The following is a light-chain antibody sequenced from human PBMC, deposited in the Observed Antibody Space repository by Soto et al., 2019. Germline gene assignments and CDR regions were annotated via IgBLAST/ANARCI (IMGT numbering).Light chain of an antibody. J-gene: IGLJ3*02. CDR1: SSDVGGYKF. Sequence: QCVLTQSASGSGSPGQSITISCTGTSSDVGGYKFVSWYQQHPGKAPKLMIYGVSNRPSGVSDRFSGSKSGNTASLTISGLQAEDEADYYCSSYTSSSAVVFGGGTKLTVL. CDR3: SSYTSSSAVV. V-gene: IGLV2-14*01. CDR2: GVS.